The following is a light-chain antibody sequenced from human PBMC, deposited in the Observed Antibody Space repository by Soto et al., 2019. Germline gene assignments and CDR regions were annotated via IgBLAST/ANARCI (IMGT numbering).Light chain of an antibody. CDR2: DNN. V-gene: IGLV1-51*01. Sequence: QSVLTQPPSVSAAAGQKATIPCSGSSSNIGNNYLSWYQQLPGAAPKLLIYDNNKRPSGIPDRFSGSKSGTSATLGITGLQTGDEADYYCGTWDSSLSAYVFXTGTKATVL. CDR1: SSNIGNNY. CDR3: GTWDSSLSAYV. J-gene: IGLJ1*01.